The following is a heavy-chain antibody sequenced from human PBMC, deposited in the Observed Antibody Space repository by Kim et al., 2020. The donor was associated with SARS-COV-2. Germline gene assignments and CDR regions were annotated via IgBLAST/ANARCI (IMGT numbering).Heavy chain of an antibody. D-gene: IGHD5-18*01. Sequence: ASVKVSCKASGYTFTDYYVHWVRQAPGQGFEWMGWINPNSGGTNYAQKFRGRVTMTRDTSISTAYMDLSGLRSDDTAVYYCVRSTVPVYSYGLPDYWGQGTLVTVSS. CDR3: VRSTVPVYSYGLPDY. CDR2: INPNSGGT. J-gene: IGHJ4*02. V-gene: IGHV1-2*02. CDR1: GYTFTDYY.